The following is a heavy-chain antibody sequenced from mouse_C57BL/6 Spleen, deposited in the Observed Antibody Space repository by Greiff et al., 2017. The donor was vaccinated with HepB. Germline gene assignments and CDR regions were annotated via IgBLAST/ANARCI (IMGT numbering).Heavy chain of an antibody. Sequence: DVKLVESGPGLVKPSQSLSLTCSVTGYSITSGYYWNWIRQFPGNKLEWMGYISYDGSNNYNPSLKNRISITRDTSKNQFFLKLNSVTTEDTATYYCARSLPPFDYWGQGTTLTVSS. J-gene: IGHJ2*01. CDR2: ISYDGSN. CDR3: ARSLPPFDY. V-gene: IGHV3-6*01. CDR1: GYSITSGYY.